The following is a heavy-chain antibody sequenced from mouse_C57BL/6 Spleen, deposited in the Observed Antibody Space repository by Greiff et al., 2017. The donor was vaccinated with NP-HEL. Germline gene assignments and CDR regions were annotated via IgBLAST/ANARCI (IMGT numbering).Heavy chain of an antibody. CDR2: INPSNGGT. CDR1: GYTFTSYW. D-gene: IGHD2-1*01. J-gene: IGHJ1*03. Sequence: QVHVKQPGTELVKPGASVKLSCKASGYTFTSYWMHWVKQRPGQGLEWIGNINPSNGGTNYNEKFKSKATLTVDKSSSTAYMQLSSLTSEDSAVYYCARRIYFWYFDVWGTGTTVTVSS. CDR3: ARRIYFWYFDV. V-gene: IGHV1-53*01.